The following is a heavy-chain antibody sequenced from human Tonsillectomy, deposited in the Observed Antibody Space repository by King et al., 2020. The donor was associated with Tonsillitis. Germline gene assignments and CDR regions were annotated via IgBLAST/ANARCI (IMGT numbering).Heavy chain of an antibody. CDR3: ARDYGDYAYDC. D-gene: IGHD4-17*01. Sequence: VQLVESGGGVVQFGRSLRLSCAASGFTFSSFSMHWVRQAPGKGLEWVTLISYDGSNKYYADSVKGRFTISRDNSQNTLFLQMNSLRAEDTAVYYCARDYGDYAYDCWGQGTLVTVSS. CDR2: ISYDGSNK. V-gene: IGHV3-30*04. CDR1: GFTFSSFS. J-gene: IGHJ4*02.